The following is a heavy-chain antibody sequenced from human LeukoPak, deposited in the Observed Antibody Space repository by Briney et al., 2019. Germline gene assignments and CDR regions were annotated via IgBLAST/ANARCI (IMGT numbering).Heavy chain of an antibody. Sequence: PSQTLSLTCTVSGGSISSGGYYWSWIRQPPGKGLEWIGYIYHSGSTYYNPSLKSRVTISVDTSKNQFSLKLSSVTAADTAVYYCARFVKGRPSQGFFDYWGQGTLVTVSS. J-gene: IGHJ4*02. CDR1: GGSISSGGYY. V-gene: IGHV4-30-2*02. D-gene: IGHD2/OR15-2a*01. CDR2: IYHSGST. CDR3: ARFVKGRPSQGFFDY.